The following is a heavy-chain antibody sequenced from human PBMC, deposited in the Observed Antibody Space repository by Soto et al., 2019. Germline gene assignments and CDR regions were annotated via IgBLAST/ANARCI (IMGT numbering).Heavy chain of an antibody. CDR2: IYYSGST. D-gene: IGHD4-17*01. CDR1: GGSISSGDYY. Sequence: PSETLSLTCTVSGGSISSGDYYWSWIRQPPGKGLEWIGYIYYSGSTYYNPSLKSRVTISVDTSKNQFSLKLSSVTAADTAVYYCAREKTTVTTIGRYFDYWGQGTLVTVSS. V-gene: IGHV4-30-4*01. J-gene: IGHJ4*02. CDR3: AREKTTVTTIGRYFDY.